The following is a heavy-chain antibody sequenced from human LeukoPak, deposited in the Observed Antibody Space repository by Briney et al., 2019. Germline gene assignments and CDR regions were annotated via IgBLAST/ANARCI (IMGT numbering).Heavy chain of an antibody. CDR2: IYYTGST. D-gene: IGHD2-2*01. V-gene: IGHV4-59*01. J-gene: IGHJ4*02. Sequence: SETLSLTCTVSGGSISSYYWSWIRQPPGKGLEWIGYIYYTGSTNYNPSLKSRVTISVESSKNQFSLKLSSVTAADTAVYYCARGPSPLGCSSTSCSRPEDAFDIWGQGTLVTVSS. CDR1: GGSISSYY. CDR3: ARGPSPLGCSSTSCSRPEDAFDI.